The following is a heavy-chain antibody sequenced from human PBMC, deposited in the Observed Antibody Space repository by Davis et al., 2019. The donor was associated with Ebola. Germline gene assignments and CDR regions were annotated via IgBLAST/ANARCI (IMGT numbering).Heavy chain of an antibody. CDR3: ARAPRAITMVQGVMWYYYYGMDV. CDR1: GFTFSSYG. J-gene: IGHJ6*02. CDR2: IWYNGSNK. Sequence: GESLKISCAASGFTFSSYGMHWVRQAPGKGLEWVAVIWYNGSNKYYADSVKGRFTISRDNSKNTLYLQMNSLRAEDTAVYYCARAPRAITMVQGVMWYYYYGMDVWGQGTTVTVSS. D-gene: IGHD3-10*01. V-gene: IGHV3-33*01.